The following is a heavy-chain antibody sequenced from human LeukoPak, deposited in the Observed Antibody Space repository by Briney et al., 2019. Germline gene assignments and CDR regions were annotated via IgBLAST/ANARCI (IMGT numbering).Heavy chain of an antibody. D-gene: IGHD5-18*01. Sequence: SVKVSCKASGGTFSDYGISWVRQAPGQGPEWMGRIFPIFGITNYAQKFQGRVTITADKSTSTSYMEVSSLRSEDTAVYYCVRDKLGYSYGPYFDYWGQGTLVTVSS. J-gene: IGHJ4*02. CDR3: VRDKLGYSYGPYFDY. CDR1: GGTFSDYG. V-gene: IGHV1-69*04. CDR2: IFPIFGIT.